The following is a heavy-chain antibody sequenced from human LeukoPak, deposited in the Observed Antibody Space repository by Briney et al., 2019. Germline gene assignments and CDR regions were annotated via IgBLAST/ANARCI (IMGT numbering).Heavy chain of an antibody. D-gene: IGHD3-22*01. CDR1: GGTFSSYA. CDR2: IIPIFGTA. Sequence: GSSVKVSCKASGGTFSSYAISWVRQAPGQGLEWMGGIIPIFGTANYAQKLQGRVTMTTDTSTSTAYMDLRSLRSDDTAVYYCARTNYYDGSGAYFDYWGQGTLVTVSS. CDR3: ARTNYYDGSGAYFDY. J-gene: IGHJ4*02. V-gene: IGHV1-69*05.